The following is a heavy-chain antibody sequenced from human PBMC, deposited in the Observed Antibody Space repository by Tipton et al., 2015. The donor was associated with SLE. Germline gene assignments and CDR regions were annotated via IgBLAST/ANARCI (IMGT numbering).Heavy chain of an antibody. CDR3: ARHGRPNSSSWFPSSLAEYFQH. CDR2: IYYSGST. Sequence: TLSLTCTVSGGSISSSSYYWGWIRQPPGKGLEWIGSIYYSGSTYYNPSLKSRVTISVDTSTNQFSLKLSSVTAADTAVYYCARHGRPNSSSWFPSSLAEYFQHWGQGTLVTVSS. CDR1: GGSISSSSYY. D-gene: IGHD6-13*01. J-gene: IGHJ1*01. V-gene: IGHV4-39*01.